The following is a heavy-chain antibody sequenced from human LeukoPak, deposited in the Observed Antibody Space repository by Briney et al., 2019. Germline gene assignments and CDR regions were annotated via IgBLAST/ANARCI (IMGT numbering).Heavy chain of an antibody. V-gene: IGHV4-34*01. CDR2: INHSGST. CDR1: GGSFSGYY. CDR3: ARGDIVVVPAALYYFDY. J-gene: IGHJ4*02. D-gene: IGHD2-2*01. Sequence: PSETLSLTCAVYGGSFSGYYWSWIRRPPGKGLEWIGEINHSGSTNYNPSLKSRVTISVDTSKNQFSLKLSSVTAADTAVYYCARGDIVVVPAALYYFDYWGQGTLVTVSS.